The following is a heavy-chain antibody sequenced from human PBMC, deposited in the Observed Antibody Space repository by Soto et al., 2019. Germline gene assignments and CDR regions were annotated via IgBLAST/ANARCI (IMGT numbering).Heavy chain of an antibody. CDR3: GKIATGAGAFDI. J-gene: IGHJ3*02. Sequence: SGESLKLSCKGSGYSFTSYWIGWVRQMPGKGLEWMGIIYPGDSDTRYSPSFRGQVTISADKSISTAYLQWSSLKASDTAMYYCGKIATGAGAFDIWGQGTMVTVAS. D-gene: IGHD3-10*01. CDR2: IYPGDSDT. CDR1: GYSFTSYW. V-gene: IGHV5-51*03.